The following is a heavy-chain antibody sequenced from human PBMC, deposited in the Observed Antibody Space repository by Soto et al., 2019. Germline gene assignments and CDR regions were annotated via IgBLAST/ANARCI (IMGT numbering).Heavy chain of an antibody. CDR2: ISDDGYTI. V-gene: IGHV3-11*01. D-gene: IGHD3-3*01. CDR1: GFTFSDFY. Sequence: GGSLRLSCATSGFTFSDFYMSWVRQAPGKGPEWVSYISDDGYTIYYADSVKGRFTISRDNAKNSLDLQMTNLRAEDTAVYYCEKRLSRFSSSYFDYGARGTLVTVSS. CDR3: EKRLSRFSSSYFDY. J-gene: IGHJ4*02.